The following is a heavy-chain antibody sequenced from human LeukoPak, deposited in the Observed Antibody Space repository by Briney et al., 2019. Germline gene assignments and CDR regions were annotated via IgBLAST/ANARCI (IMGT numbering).Heavy chain of an antibody. Sequence: GGSLRLSCAASGFTFDDYTMHWVRQAPGKGLEWVSLISWDGGSTYYADSVKGRFTISRDNSKNSLYLQMNSLRTEGTALYYCAKDQAREDYYGSGSYQGIDYWGQGTLVTVSS. V-gene: IGHV3-43*01. D-gene: IGHD3-10*01. CDR2: ISWDGGST. CDR1: GFTFDDYT. J-gene: IGHJ4*02. CDR3: AKDQAREDYYGSGSYQGIDY.